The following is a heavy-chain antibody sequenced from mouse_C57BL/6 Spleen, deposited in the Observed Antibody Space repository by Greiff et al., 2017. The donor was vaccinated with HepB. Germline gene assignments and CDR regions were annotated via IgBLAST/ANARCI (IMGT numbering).Heavy chain of an antibody. D-gene: IGHD2-3*01. V-gene: IGHV14-3*01. CDR2: IDPANGNT. Sequence: EVKLVESVAELVRPGASVKLSCTASGFNIKNTYMHWVKQRPEQGLEWIGRIDPANGNTKYAPKFQGKATITADTSSNTAYLQLSSLTSEDTAIYYCARSRWLPLYAMDYWGQGTSVTVSS. CDR3: ARSRWLPLYAMDY. J-gene: IGHJ4*01. CDR1: GFNIKNTY.